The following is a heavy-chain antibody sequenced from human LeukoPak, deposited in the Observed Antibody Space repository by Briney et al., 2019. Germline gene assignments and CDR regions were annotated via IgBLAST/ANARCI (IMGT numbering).Heavy chain of an antibody. J-gene: IGHJ1*01. V-gene: IGHV3-53*01. CDR2: IYMNRNT. CDR1: GFTVSSSC. D-gene: IGHD2-21*01. CDR3: ARDAGFSSYSS. Sequence: GGSLRLSCTASGFTVSSSCMSWVRQAPGTGLEWVSIIYMNRNTYYADSVKGRFTISRDDSKNMLLLQMDNLRLEDTAMYYCARDAGFSSYSSWGQGTLVTVSS.